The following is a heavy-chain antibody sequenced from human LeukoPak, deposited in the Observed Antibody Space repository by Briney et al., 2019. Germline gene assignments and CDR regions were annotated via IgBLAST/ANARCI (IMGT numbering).Heavy chain of an antibody. J-gene: IGHJ5*02. Sequence: SETLSLTCAVYGGSFSGYYWSWIRQPPGKGLEWIGEINHSGSTNYNPSLKSRVTISVDTPKNQFSLKLSSVTAADTAVYYCASLGVVPAAIGANWFDPWGQGTLVTVSS. CDR1: GGSFSGYY. CDR3: ASLGVVPAAIGANWFDP. CDR2: INHSGST. V-gene: IGHV4-34*01. D-gene: IGHD2-2*01.